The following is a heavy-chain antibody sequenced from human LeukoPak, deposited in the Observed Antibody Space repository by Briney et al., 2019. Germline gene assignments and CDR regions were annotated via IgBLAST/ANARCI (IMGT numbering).Heavy chain of an antibody. V-gene: IGHV3-21*01. CDR3: ARGDMVRGVKPRAFDI. Sequence: PGGSLRLSCAASGFTFSSYSMNWVRQAPGKGLEWVSSISSSSSYIYYADSVKGRFTISRDNAKNSLYLQMNSLRAEDTAVYYCARGDMVRGVKPRAFDIWGQGTMVTVSS. D-gene: IGHD3-10*01. CDR1: GFTFSSYS. CDR2: ISSSSSYI. J-gene: IGHJ3*02.